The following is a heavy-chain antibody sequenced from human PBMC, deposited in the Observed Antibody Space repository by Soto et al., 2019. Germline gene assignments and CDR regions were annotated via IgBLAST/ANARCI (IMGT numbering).Heavy chain of an antibody. V-gene: IGHV4-30-2*01. D-gene: IGHD5-12*01. CDR3: ARACGYHSFDF. CDR2: ISPLEKT. CDR1: GVTISCGGYS. Sequence: SETLSLTCAVAGVTISCGGYSWSWNPQGPGKGREWLGYISPLEKTYYNPAFRRRVSFSIDRTKNPFSLNLSSMTAADKAVYYCARACGYHSFDFWGQGILVTVSS. J-gene: IGHJ4*02.